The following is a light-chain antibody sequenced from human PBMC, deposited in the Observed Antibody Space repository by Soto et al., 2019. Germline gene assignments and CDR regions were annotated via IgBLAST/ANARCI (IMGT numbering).Light chain of an antibody. Sequence: QSALTQPPSASGSPGQSVTISCTGTSSDVGFYNYVSWYQQHPGKAPKLIISEVSKRPSGVPDRFSGSKSGNTASLTVSGLQAEDEADYSCTSYGGSNNVLFGGGTQLTVL. J-gene: IGLJ3*02. CDR1: SSDVGFYNY. CDR2: EVS. V-gene: IGLV2-8*01. CDR3: TSYGGSNNVL.